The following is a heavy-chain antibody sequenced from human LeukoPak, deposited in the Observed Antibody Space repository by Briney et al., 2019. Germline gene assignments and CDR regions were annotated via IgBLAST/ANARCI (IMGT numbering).Heavy chain of an antibody. CDR3: ARGARSMVRGATPDNDY. J-gene: IGHJ4*02. CDR2: MNPNSGNK. Sequence: ASVKVSCKASGYTFTSYDINWVRQATGQGLEWMGWMNPNSGNKGYAQKFQGRVTMTRNTSIRTASMELSSLRSEDTAVYYCARGARSMVRGATPDNDYWGQGTLVTVSS. D-gene: IGHD3-10*01. V-gene: IGHV1-8*01. CDR1: GYTFTSYD.